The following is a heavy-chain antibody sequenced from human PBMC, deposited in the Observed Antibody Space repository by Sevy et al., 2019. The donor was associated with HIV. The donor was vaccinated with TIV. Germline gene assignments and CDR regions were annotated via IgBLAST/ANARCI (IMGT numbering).Heavy chain of an antibody. V-gene: IGHV4-39*01. CDR1: GVSMSNSSYD. CDR3: ARQGGIVDRAFDY. D-gene: IGHD2-21*01. Sequence: SETLSLTCTVSGVSMSNSSYDWGWVRQPPGTGLEWIGTMYHSGRSYYNPSLKSRVTIYVDTSKNQFSLKLSSVTAADTAVYYCARQGGIVDRAFDYWGQGTLVTVSS. J-gene: IGHJ4*02. CDR2: MYHSGRS.